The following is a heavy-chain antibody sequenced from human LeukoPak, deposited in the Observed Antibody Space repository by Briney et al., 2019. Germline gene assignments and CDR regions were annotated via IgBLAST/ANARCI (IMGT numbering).Heavy chain of an antibody. Sequence: VASVKVSCKVSGGTFSSYAISWVRQAPGQGLEWMGGIIPIFGTANYAQKFQGRVTITTDESTSTAYMELSSLRSEDTAVYYCASRYCSSTSCYHNWFDPWGQGTLVTVSS. J-gene: IGHJ5*02. V-gene: IGHV1-69*05. D-gene: IGHD2-2*01. CDR1: GGTFSSYA. CDR2: IIPIFGTA. CDR3: ASRYCSSTSCYHNWFDP.